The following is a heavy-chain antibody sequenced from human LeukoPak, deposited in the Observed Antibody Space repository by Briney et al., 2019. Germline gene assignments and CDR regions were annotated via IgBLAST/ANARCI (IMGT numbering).Heavy chain of an antibody. CDR3: AKINNDDDY. V-gene: IGHV3-30*18. CDR2: ISPDGNIE. J-gene: IGHJ4*02. D-gene: IGHD1/OR15-1a*01. Sequence: QSGGSLRLSCAASGFTFTTIGIHWVRQAPGKGLEWVAAISPDGNIEYYTDSVKGRFTISRDNSKNMIYLQMNSLRGEDSAVYYCAKINNDDDYWGQGTLVTVSS. CDR1: GFTFTTIG.